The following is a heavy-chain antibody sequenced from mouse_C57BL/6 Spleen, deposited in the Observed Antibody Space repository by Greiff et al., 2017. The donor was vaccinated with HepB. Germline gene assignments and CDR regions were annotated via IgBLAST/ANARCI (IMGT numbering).Heavy chain of an antibody. CDR3: ARGGNYSNSAWFAY. CDR2: ISSGGSYT. V-gene: IGHV5-6*01. CDR1: GFTFSSYG. D-gene: IGHD2-5*01. J-gene: IGHJ3*01. Sequence: VQLKQSGGDLVKPGGSLKLSCAASGFTFSSYGMSWVRQTPDKRLEWVATISSGGSYTYYPDSVKGRFTISRDNAKNTLYLQMSSLKSEDTAMYYCARGGNYSNSAWFAYWGQGTLVTVSA.